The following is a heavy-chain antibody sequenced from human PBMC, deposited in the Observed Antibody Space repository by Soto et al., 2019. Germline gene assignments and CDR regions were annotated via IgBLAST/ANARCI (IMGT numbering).Heavy chain of an antibody. CDR2: ISAYNGNT. CDR1: GYTFTSYG. Sequence: VSVKVSCKASGYTFTSYGISWVRQAPGQGLEWMGWISAYNGNTNYAQKLQGRVTMTTDTSTSTAYMELRSLRSDDTAVYYCARDFNRQQWLVRFDSWGQGTLVTVSS. CDR3: ARDFNRQQWLVRFDS. V-gene: IGHV1-18*01. J-gene: IGHJ4*02. D-gene: IGHD6-19*01.